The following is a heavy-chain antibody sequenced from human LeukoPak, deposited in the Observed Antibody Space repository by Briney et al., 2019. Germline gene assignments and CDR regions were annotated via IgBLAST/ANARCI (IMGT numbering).Heavy chain of an antibody. CDR1: GYTFTSYG. J-gene: IGHJ4*02. Sequence: ASVKVSFKASGYTFTSYGISWVRQAPGQGLEWMGWISAYNGNTNYAQKLQGRVTMTTDTSTSTAYMELRSLRSDDTAVYYCARDRRYYDSSGYNTPGGYWGQGTLVTVSS. D-gene: IGHD3-22*01. CDR2: ISAYNGNT. V-gene: IGHV1-18*04. CDR3: ARDRRYYDSSGYNTPGGY.